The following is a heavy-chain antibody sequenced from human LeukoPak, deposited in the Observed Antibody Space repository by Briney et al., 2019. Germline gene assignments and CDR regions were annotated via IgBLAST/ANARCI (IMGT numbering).Heavy chain of an antibody. Sequence: ASVKVSCKASGFSLTGHYMHWVRQAPGQGLEWMGWINPNNGGTNYAQKFQGRVTMTTDTSISTAYMDLRRLSSDDTAVYYCAREVGSMDVWGQGTTVTVSS. J-gene: IGHJ6*02. V-gene: IGHV1-2*02. CDR3: AREVGSMDV. CDR2: INPNNGGT. CDR1: GFSLTGHY. D-gene: IGHD7-27*01.